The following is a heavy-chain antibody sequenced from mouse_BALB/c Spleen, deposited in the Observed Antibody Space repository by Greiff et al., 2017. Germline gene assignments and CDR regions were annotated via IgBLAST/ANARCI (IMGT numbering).Heavy chain of an antibody. V-gene: IGHV2-9-2*01. Sequence: VKLMESGPGLVAPSQSLSITCTVSGFSLTSYDISWIRQPPGKGLEWLGVIWTGGGTNYNSAFMSRLSISKDNSKSQVFLKMNSLQTDDTAIYYCVRERDYYRFAYWGQGTLVTVSA. D-gene: IGHD1-1*01. J-gene: IGHJ3*01. CDR1: GFSLTSYD. CDR3: VRERDYYRFAY. CDR2: IWTGGGT.